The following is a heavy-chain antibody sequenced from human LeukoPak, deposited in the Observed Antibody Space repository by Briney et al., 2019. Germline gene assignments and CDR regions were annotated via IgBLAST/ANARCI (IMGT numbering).Heavy chain of an antibody. CDR2: ISGSGDST. D-gene: IGHD3-10*02. V-gene: IGHV3-23*01. CDR1: GFTFSSHA. J-gene: IGHJ6*04. Sequence: GGSLRLSCATPGFTFSSHAMSWVRQAPGEGLEWVSAISGSGDSTYYADSVKGRFTISRDNSKNTLYLQMNSLRAEDTAVYYCAELGITMIGGVWGKGTTVTISS. CDR3: AELGITMIGGV.